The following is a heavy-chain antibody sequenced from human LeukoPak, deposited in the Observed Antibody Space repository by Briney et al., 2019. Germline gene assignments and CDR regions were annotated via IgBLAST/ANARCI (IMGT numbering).Heavy chain of an antibody. Sequence: SETLSLTCTVSGVSISTYYWNWIRQPPAKGLEWIGYIYYSGSTNYNPSLKSRVTISVDTSRNQFSLRVSSVTAADTAVYYCARSRGYTYGFDYWGQGTLVTVSS. CDR1: GVSISTYY. CDR3: ARSRGYTYGFDY. J-gene: IGHJ4*02. CDR2: IYYSGST. V-gene: IGHV4-59*01. D-gene: IGHD5-18*01.